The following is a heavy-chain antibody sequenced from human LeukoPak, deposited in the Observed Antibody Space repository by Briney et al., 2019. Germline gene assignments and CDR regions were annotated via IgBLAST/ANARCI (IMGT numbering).Heavy chain of an antibody. CDR2: IRYDGSNK. CDR1: GFTFSSYG. J-gene: IGHJ4*02. Sequence: GGSLRLSCAASGFTFSSYGMHWVRQAPGKGLEWVAFIRYDGSNKYYADSVKGRFTISRDNSKNTLYLQMNSLRAEDTAVYYCANIDGGWHGPLAPPPSSNYWGRGTLVTVSS. V-gene: IGHV3-30*02. D-gene: IGHD6-19*01. CDR3: ANIDGGWHGPLAPPPSSNY.